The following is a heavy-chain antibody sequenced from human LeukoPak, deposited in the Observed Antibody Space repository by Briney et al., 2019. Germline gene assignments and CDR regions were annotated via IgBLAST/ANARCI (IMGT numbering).Heavy chain of an antibody. CDR3: ARSLVRGTDY. J-gene: IGHJ4*02. CDR1: GFTFSSYE. V-gene: IGHV3-48*03. Sequence: GGSLRLSCAASGFTFSSYEMNWVRQAPGKGLEWVSYISSSGSTIYYADSVKGRFTISRDNAKNSLYLQMNSLRAEDTAVYYCARSLVRGTDYWGQGTLVTVSS. D-gene: IGHD3-10*01. CDR2: ISSSGSTI.